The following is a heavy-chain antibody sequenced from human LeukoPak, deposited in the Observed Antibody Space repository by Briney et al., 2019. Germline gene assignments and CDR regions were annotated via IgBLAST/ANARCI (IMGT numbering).Heavy chain of an antibody. J-gene: IGHJ4*02. CDR2: TYYRSKWYN. CDR3: AKDGGYIRGWYPYCFDY. CDR1: GDSVSSNSAA. D-gene: IGHD6-19*01. V-gene: IGHV6-1*01. Sequence: SQTLSLTCAISGDSVSSNSAAWNWIRQSPSRGLEWLGRTYYRSKWYNDYAVSVKSRITINPDTSKNQFSLQLNSVTPEDTAVYYCAKDGGYIRGWYPYCFDYWGQGTLVTVSS.